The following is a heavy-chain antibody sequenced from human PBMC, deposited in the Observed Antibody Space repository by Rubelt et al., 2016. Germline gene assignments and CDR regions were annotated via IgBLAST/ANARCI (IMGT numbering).Heavy chain of an antibody. CDR2: LYTGGIT. CDR1: GFTVSSNY. Sequence: VQLVESGGGVVQPGRSLRLSCAASGFTVSSNYMSWVRQAPGKGLEWGSVLYTGGITFYADSVKGRFSISSDNSKNTLYLQMSGLRAEDTALYYCARGDYDLWGRGTLVTVSS. CDR3: ARGDYDL. J-gene: IGHJ2*01. V-gene: IGHV3-66*01.